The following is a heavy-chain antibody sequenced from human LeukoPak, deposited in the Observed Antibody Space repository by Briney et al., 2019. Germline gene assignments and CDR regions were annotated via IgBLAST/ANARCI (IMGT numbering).Heavy chain of an antibody. CDR2: INHSGST. Sequence: PSETLSLTCAVYGGSFSGYYWSWIRQPPGKGLEWIGEINHSGSTNCNPSLKSRVTISVDTPKNQFSLKLSSVTAADTAVYYCASSFKDGWFGIDYWGQGTLVTVSS. CDR1: GGSFSGYY. V-gene: IGHV4-34*01. J-gene: IGHJ4*02. CDR3: ASSFKDGWFGIDY. D-gene: IGHD3-10*01.